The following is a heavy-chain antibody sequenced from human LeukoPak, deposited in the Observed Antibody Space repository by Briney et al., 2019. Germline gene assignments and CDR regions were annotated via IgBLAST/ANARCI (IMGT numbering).Heavy chain of an antibody. D-gene: IGHD4-17*01. CDR3: ARGRSSGDLSH. V-gene: IGHV4-59*01. J-gene: IGHJ4*02. CDR2: FYYGGNT. Sequence: SETLSLTCSVSGASISSYYWSWIRQPPGKGLEWIGDFYYGGNTHYNPSLTSRVAISLDTSKNQFSLNLTSVTTADTAIYYCARGRSSGDLSHWGQGTLVTVSS. CDR1: GASISSYY.